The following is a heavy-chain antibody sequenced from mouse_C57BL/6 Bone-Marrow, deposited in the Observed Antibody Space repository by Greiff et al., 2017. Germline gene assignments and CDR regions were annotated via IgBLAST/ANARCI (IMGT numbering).Heavy chain of an antibody. D-gene: IGHD1-1*01. CDR2: IYPRDGST. Sequence: VKLQQSDAELVKPGASVKISCKVSGYTFTDHTIHWMKQRPEQGLEWIGYIYPRDGSTKYNEKFTGKATLTADKSSSTAYMQLNSLTSEDSAVYFCARARGSYYYGSGWYVDVWGTGTTVTVSS. J-gene: IGHJ1*03. CDR1: GYTFTDHT. CDR3: ARARGSYYYGSGWYVDV. V-gene: IGHV1-78*01.